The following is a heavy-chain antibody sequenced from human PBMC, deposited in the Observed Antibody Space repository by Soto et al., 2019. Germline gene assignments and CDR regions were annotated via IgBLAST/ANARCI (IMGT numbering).Heavy chain of an antibody. V-gene: IGHV1-3*01. J-gene: IGHJ4*02. CDR1: GYTFTSYA. CDR2: INAGNGNT. CDR3: ARDMYCSGGSCYSDFDY. Sequence: QVQLVQSGAEVKKPGASVKVSCKASGYTFTSYAMHWVRQAPGQRLEWMGWINAGNGNTKYSQKFQGRVTITRDTSASKAYMELSSLRSEDTAVYYCARDMYCSGGSCYSDFDYWGQGTLVTVSS. D-gene: IGHD2-15*01.